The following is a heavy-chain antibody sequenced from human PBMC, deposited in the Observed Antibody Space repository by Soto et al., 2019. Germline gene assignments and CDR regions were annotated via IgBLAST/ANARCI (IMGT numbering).Heavy chain of an antibody. D-gene: IGHD3-22*01. CDR1: GFTFSSYG. V-gene: IGHV3-33*01. CDR3: ATTYYYDSSGYSGFKY. Sequence: GGSLRLSCAASGFTFSSYGMHWVRQAPGKGLEWVAVIWYDGSNTYYADTVKGRFTISRDNSKNTLYLQMNSLRAEDTAVYYCATTYYYDSSGYSGFKYWGQGTLVTVSS. J-gene: IGHJ4*02. CDR2: IWYDGSNT.